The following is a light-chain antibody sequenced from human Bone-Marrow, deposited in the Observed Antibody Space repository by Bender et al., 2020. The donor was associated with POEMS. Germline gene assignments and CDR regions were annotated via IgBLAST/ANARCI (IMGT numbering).Light chain of an antibody. CDR3: AVWDDSLNGWV. CDR1: SSNIGAHA. CDR2: SSH. V-gene: IGLV1-44*01. Sequence: QSVLTQPPSASGTPGQRVTISCSGGSSNIGAHAVNWYQYLPGTAPKLLIYSSHRRPSEVPDRFSGSRSGTSASLAISGLQSEDGADYYCAVWDDSLNGWVFGGGTKLTVL. J-gene: IGLJ3*02.